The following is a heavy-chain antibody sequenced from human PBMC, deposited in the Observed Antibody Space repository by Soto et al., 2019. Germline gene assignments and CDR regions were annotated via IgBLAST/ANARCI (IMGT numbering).Heavy chain of an antibody. CDR1: GDSVSSNTAS. Sequence: PSQTLSLTCAISGDSVSSNTASWNWIRQSPPRGLEWLGRTYFRSKWYNDYAVSVKSRIIINPDTSNNQFSLQLNSVTPEDTAVYFCAKGDNLGPKTGYAFDPWGQGIMVTV. CDR2: TYFRSKWYN. CDR3: AKGDNLGPKTGYAFDP. J-gene: IGHJ5*02. D-gene: IGHD5-12*01. V-gene: IGHV6-1*01.